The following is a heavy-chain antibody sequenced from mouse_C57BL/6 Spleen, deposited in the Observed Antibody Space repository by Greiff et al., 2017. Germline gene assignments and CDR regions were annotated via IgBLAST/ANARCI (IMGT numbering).Heavy chain of an antibody. CDR3: ARPQIYYYGLFDY. CDR1: GYTFTSYW. D-gene: IGHD1-1*01. CDR2: IYPGSGST. V-gene: IGHV1-55*01. J-gene: IGHJ2*01. Sequence: QVQLKQSGAELVKPGASVKMSCKASGYTFTSYWITWVKQRPGQGLEWIGDIYPGSGSTNYNEKFKSKATLTVDTSSSTAYMQLSSLTSEDSAVYYCARPQIYYYGLFDYWGQGTTLTVSS.